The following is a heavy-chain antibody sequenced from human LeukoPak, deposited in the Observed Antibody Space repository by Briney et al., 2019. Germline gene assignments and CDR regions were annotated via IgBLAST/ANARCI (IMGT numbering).Heavy chain of an antibody. V-gene: IGHV1-18*04. CDR1: GCTFTSYG. CDR2: INSYDGNT. CDR3: ARGGPELVLPAAMHDPFDY. J-gene: IGHJ4*02. D-gene: IGHD2-2*01. Sequence: ASVTVSCKASGCTFTSYGSSWVRQAPGQGLEWMGWINSYDGNTNHAQTLQARVTITTDTSTSSAYMELRSLRCDDTAVHYCARGGPELVLPAAMHDPFDYWGQGNLVTVSS.